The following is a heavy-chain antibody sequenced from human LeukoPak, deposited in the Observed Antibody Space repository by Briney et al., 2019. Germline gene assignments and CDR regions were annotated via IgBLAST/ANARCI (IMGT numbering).Heavy chain of an antibody. Sequence: SETLSLTCAVYGGSFSGYYWSWIRQPPGKGLEWIGEINHSGSTNYNPSLKSRVTISVDTSKNQFSLKLSSVTAADTAVYYCARGFVGAASGNWFDPWGQGTLVTVSS. CDR1: GGSFSGYY. CDR3: ARGFVGAASGNWFDP. CDR2: INHSGST. V-gene: IGHV4-34*01. J-gene: IGHJ5*02. D-gene: IGHD1-26*01.